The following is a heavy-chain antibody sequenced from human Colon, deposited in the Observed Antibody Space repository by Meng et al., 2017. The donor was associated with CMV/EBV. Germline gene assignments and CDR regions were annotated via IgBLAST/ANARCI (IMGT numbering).Heavy chain of an antibody. D-gene: IGHD3-22*01. CDR2: VSWNGSRP. Sequence: GGSLRLSCAASGFTFSNSDMNWVRQAPGKGLEWVSGVSWNGSRPHYADSVKGRFTISRDNSKDTVYLQMDSLRHDDTAVYYCAREGSSSGHFGDFDYWGQGALVTVSS. CDR3: AREGSSSGHFGDFDY. V-gene: IGHV3-19*01. J-gene: IGHJ4*02. CDR1: GFTFSNSD.